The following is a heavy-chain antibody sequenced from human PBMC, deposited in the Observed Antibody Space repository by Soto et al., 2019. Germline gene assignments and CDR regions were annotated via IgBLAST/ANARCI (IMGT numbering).Heavy chain of an antibody. CDR1: GYTFTSYD. V-gene: IGHV1-2*04. J-gene: IGHJ3*02. D-gene: IGHD3-10*01. CDR3: ARVSSGVLSAFDI. CDR2: INPNSGGT. Sequence: ASVKVSCKASGYTFTSYDINWVRQATGQGLEWMGWINPNSGGTNYAQKFQGWVTMTRDTSISTAYMELSRLRSDDTAVYYCARVSSGVLSAFDIWGQGTMVTVSS.